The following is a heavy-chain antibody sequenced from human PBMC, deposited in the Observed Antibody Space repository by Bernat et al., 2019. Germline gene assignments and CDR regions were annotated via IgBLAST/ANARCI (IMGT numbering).Heavy chain of an antibody. Sequence: QVQLVQSGAEVKKPGASVKVSCKASGYTFTSYAMHWVRQAPGQRLEWMGWINAGNGNTKYSQKFQGRVTITRDTSASTAYMELSSLRSEDTAVYYCARLPPLYSGYDSPYYYYYGMDVWGQGTTVTVSS. CDR3: ARLPPLYSGYDSPYYYYYGMDV. CDR2: INAGNGNT. CDR1: GYTFTSYA. V-gene: IGHV1-3*01. J-gene: IGHJ6*02. D-gene: IGHD5-12*01.